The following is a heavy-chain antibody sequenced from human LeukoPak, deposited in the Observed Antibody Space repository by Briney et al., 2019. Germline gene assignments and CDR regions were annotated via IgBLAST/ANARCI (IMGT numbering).Heavy chain of an antibody. CDR3: ARKSCSGGSCQSALMYFDY. CDR1: GGSISSGDYY. D-gene: IGHD2-15*01. CDR2: IYYSGST. V-gene: IGHV4-30-4*08. J-gene: IGHJ4*02. Sequence: PSQTLSLTCTVSGGSISSGDYYWSWIRQPPGKGLEWIGYIYYSGSTYYNPSLKSRVTISVDTSKNQFSLKLSSVTAADTAVYYCARKSCSGGSCQSALMYFDYWGQGTLVTVSS.